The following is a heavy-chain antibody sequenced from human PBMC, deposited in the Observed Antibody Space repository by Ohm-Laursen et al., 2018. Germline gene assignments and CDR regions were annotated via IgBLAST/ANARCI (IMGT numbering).Heavy chain of an antibody. Sequence: SLRLSCAASGFTFSSYGMHWVRQAPGKGLEWVAVISYDGSNKYYADSVKGRFTISRDNSKNTLYLQMNSLRVEDTAVYYCAREIPHYNRVYHFDLWGRGTLVSVSS. CDR3: AREIPHYNRVYHFDL. V-gene: IGHV3-33*05. CDR1: GFTFSSYG. CDR2: ISYDGSNK. D-gene: IGHD1-14*01. J-gene: IGHJ2*01.